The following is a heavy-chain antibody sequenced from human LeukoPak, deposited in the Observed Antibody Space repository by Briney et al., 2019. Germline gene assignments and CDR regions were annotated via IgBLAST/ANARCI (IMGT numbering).Heavy chain of an antibody. CDR1: GYTLTELS. CDR3: ATASKQQLATYYYYYYMDV. J-gene: IGHJ6*03. Sequence: ASVKVSCKVSGYTLTELSMHWVRQAPGKGLEWMGGFDPEDGEIIYAQKFQGRITMTEDTSTDTAYMELSSLRSEDTAVYYCATASKQQLATYYYYYYMDVWGKGTTVTVSS. D-gene: IGHD6-13*01. CDR2: FDPEDGEI. V-gene: IGHV1-24*01.